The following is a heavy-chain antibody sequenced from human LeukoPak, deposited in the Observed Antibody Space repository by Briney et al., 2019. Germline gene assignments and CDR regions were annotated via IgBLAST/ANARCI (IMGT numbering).Heavy chain of an antibody. CDR2: ISSSGSTI. J-gene: IGHJ3*02. V-gene: IGHV3-48*03. CDR1: GFTFSSYE. D-gene: IGHD5-24*01. CDR3: AKDSIVYNGVYDAFDI. Sequence: GGSLRLSCAASGFTFSSYEMNWVRQAPGKGLEWVSYISSSGSTIYYADSVKGRFTISRDNAKNSLYLQMNSLRAEDTAVYYCAKDSIVYNGVYDAFDIWGQGTMVTVSS.